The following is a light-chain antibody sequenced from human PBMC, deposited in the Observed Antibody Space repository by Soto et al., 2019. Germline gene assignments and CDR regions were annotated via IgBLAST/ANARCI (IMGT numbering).Light chain of an antibody. CDR3: CSYAGSRTYV. CDR2: EGT. Sequence: QSAPTKPASVSGPLGQTIVISCTGSSSDIGSYDLVSWYQQYPGKAPKVVIFEGTKRPSGVSNRFSGSKSGNTASLTISGLQTEDEADYYCCSYAGSRTYVFGAGTKVTVL. V-gene: IGLV2-23*01. CDR1: SSDIGSYDL. J-gene: IGLJ1*01.